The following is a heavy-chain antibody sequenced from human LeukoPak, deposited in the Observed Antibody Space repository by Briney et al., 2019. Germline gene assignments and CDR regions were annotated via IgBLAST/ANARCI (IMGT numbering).Heavy chain of an antibody. Sequence: PETLSLTCTVSGGSISSYYWSWIRQPPGKGLEWIGHIYYSGSTNYNPSLKSRVTISVDTSKNQFSLKLTSMTAADTAVYYCARGILTGPIYAFDIWGRGTMVTVSS. CDR3: ARGILTGPIYAFDI. V-gene: IGHV4-59*01. CDR1: GGSISSYY. D-gene: IGHD3-9*01. CDR2: IYYSGST. J-gene: IGHJ3*02.